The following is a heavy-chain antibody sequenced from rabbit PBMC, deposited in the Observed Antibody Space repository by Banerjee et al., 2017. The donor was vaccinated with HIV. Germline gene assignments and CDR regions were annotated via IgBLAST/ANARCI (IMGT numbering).Heavy chain of an antibody. CDR1: GFSFSGNYY. V-gene: IGHV1S40*01. J-gene: IGHJ4*01. Sequence: QSLEESGGDLVKPGASLTLTCAASGFSFSGNYYMCWVRQAPGRGLELIACIYAGGSGDTYYASWAKGRFTISKTSSTTVTLQMTSLTAADTATHFCARVSSGFYYFNLWGPGTLVTVS. CDR2: IYAGGSGDT. CDR3: ARVSSGFYYFNL. D-gene: IGHD1-1*01.